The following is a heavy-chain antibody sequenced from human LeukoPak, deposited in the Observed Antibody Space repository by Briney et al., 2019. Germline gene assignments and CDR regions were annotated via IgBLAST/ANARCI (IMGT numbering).Heavy chain of an antibody. Sequence: PSETLSLTCTVSGGSISSYYWSWIRQPPGKGLEWIGYIYYSGSTSYNPSLKSRVTISVDTSKNQFSLKLSSVTAADTAVYYCARVRGYGGYVNYWGQGTLVTVSS. D-gene: IGHD5-12*01. V-gene: IGHV4-59*01. CDR1: GGSISSYY. J-gene: IGHJ4*02. CDR2: IYYSGST. CDR3: ARVRGYGGYVNY.